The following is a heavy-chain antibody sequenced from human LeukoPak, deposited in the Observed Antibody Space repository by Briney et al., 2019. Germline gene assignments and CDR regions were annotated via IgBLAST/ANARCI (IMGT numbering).Heavy chain of an antibody. CDR2: LDPEDGEA. CDR3: ATRNFGDYGAFDI. J-gene: IGHJ3*02. Sequence: ASVTVSCKVSGYTLSDLAMHWVRQAPGKGLEWMGGLDPEDGEAIYAQPLQGRVTMTEDTSSDTAYMVLSSLRSEDTAVYYCATRNFGDYGAFDIWGQGTMVTVSS. V-gene: IGHV1-24*01. D-gene: IGHD4-17*01. CDR1: GYTLSDLA.